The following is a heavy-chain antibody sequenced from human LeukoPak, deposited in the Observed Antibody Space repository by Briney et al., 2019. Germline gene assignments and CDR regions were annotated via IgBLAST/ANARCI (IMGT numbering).Heavy chain of an antibody. Sequence: PGGSLRLSCAASGFTFSSYSMNWVRQAPGKGLEWVSYISSSGSTIYYADSVKGRFTISRDNAKNTLYLQMNSLRAEDTAVYYCAREGYDILTGSSWFDPWGQGTLVTVSS. D-gene: IGHD3-9*01. CDR1: GFTFSSYS. V-gene: IGHV3-48*04. J-gene: IGHJ5*02. CDR3: AREGYDILTGSSWFDP. CDR2: ISSSGSTI.